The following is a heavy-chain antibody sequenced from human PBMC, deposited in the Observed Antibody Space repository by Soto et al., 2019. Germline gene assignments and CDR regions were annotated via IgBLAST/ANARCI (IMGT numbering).Heavy chain of an antibody. D-gene: IGHD3-22*01. CDR1: GYSFNNYL. Sequence: QVKLVQSGAEVKKPGASVMVSCQASGYSFNNYLISWVRQAPGQGPEWVGWISADNGNTNYGQKFRGRVPMTTDTSTSTAYMDLRSLRSDDTAVYYCARVYYDSSGFYHEDHWGQGTLVTVSS. V-gene: IGHV1-18*01. J-gene: IGHJ1*01. CDR3: ARVYYDSSGFYHEDH. CDR2: ISADNGNT.